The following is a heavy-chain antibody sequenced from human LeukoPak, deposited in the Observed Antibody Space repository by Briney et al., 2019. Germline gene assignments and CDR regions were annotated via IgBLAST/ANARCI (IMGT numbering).Heavy chain of an antibody. J-gene: IGHJ5*02. CDR3: ARARTSSGPRYCSSTSCYGARNWFDP. V-gene: IGHV4-34*01. CDR2: INHSGST. CDR1: GGSFSGYY. Sequence: TSETLSLTCAVYGGSFSGYYWSWIRQPPGKGLEWIGEINHSGSTNYNPSLKSRVTISVDTSKNQFSLKLSSVTAADTAVYYCARARTSSGPRYCSSTSCYGARNWFDPWGQGTLVTVSS. D-gene: IGHD2-2*01.